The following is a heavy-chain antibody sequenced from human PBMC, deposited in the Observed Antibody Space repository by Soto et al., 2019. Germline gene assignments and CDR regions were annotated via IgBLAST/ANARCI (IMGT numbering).Heavy chain of an antibody. D-gene: IGHD1-26*01. CDR3: AKMVGASLVDY. V-gene: IGHV4-4*02. CDR2: IHHSGST. CDR1: GASISSTSSGDW. J-gene: IGHJ4*02. Sequence: QVQLQESGPGLVKPSGTLSLTCTVSGASISSTSSGDWWSWVRQPPGKGLEWIGVIHHSGSTNYNPSLKSRVTMSVDKSKNQFSLRLSSVTAADTAVYSCAKMVGASLVDYWGQGTLVTVSS.